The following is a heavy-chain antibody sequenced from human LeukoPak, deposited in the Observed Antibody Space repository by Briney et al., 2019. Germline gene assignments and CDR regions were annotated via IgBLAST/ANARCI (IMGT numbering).Heavy chain of an antibody. Sequence: SETLSLTCTVSGDSISSNYWSWIRQPPGKGLEWLGYIYDSGSTNYNPSLKSRVTILLDRSKNQFSLKLSSVTAADTAIYYCARGRGYGGNYLRSFDIWGQGTMVTVSS. D-gene: IGHD1-26*01. CDR2: IYDSGST. CDR3: ARGRGYGGNYLRSFDI. J-gene: IGHJ3*02. CDR1: GDSISSNY. V-gene: IGHV4-59*08.